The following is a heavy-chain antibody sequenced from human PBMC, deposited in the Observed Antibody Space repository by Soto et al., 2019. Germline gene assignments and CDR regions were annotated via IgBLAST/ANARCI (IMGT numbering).Heavy chain of an antibody. Sequence: QVQLVQSGAEVKKPGSSVKVSCKASGGTFSSYPITWVRQAPGQGLAWMGGTFPIFDRGNYAQKFQGRLTITTDKSTNTAYMELSSLRSEDTAVYYCARRNTSGYLRYFDSWGQGTLVTVSS. D-gene: IGHD3-22*01. CDR2: TFPIFDRG. CDR3: ARRNTSGYLRYFDS. J-gene: IGHJ4*02. V-gene: IGHV1-69*06. CDR1: GGTFSSYP.